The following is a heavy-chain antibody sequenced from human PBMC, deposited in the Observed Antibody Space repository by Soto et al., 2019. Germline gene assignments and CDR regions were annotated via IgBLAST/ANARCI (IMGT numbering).Heavy chain of an antibody. D-gene: IGHD5-18*01. CDR2: ISYDGSNK. CDR3: AKGGYSYGDLDY. J-gene: IGHJ4*02. Sequence: QVQLVESGGGVVQPGRSLRLSCAASGFTFSSYGMHWVRQAPGKGLEWVAVISYDGSNKYYADSVKGRFTISRDNSKNTLYLQMNSLRAEDTAVNYCAKGGYSYGDLDYWGQGTLVTVSS. CDR1: GFTFSSYG. V-gene: IGHV3-30*18.